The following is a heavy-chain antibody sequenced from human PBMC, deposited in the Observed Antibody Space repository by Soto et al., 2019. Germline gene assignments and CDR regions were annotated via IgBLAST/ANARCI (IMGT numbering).Heavy chain of an antibody. CDR2: IKSKTDGGTT. Sequence: EVQLVESGGGLVKPGGSLRLSCAASGFTFSNAWMSWVRQAPGKGLEWVGRIKSKTDGGTTDYAAPVKGRFTISRDDSKNTLYLQMNSLKTEDTAVYYCTTVSCSGGSCYHPGGYYYGMDVWGQGTTVTVSS. J-gene: IGHJ6*02. V-gene: IGHV3-15*01. CDR3: TTVSCSGGSCYHPGGYYYGMDV. CDR1: GFTFSNAW. D-gene: IGHD2-15*01.